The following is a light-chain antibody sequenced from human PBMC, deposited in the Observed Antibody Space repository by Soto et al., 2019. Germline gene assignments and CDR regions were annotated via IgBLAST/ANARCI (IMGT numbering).Light chain of an antibody. CDR3: QQYGSSPQT. J-gene: IGKJ1*01. V-gene: IGKV3-20*01. Sequence: EIVLTQSPGTLSLSPGERATLSCRASQSVSGSYLAWYQEKPGQPPRLLIYGASSRATSIPGRFSGSGSGTDFTLTISRLEPEDFAVYYCQQYGSSPQTFGQGIKVEIK. CDR2: GAS. CDR1: QSVSGSY.